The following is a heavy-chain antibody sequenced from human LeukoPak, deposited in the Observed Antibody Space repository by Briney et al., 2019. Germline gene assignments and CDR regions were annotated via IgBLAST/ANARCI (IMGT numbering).Heavy chain of an antibody. V-gene: IGHV3-30*18. D-gene: IGHD3-10*02. J-gene: IGHJ6*04. CDR2: ISYDGGDK. CDR1: GFSFNNYA. CDR3: AELGITMIGGV. Sequence: GGSLRLSCAASGFSFNNYAMYWVRQAPGKGLEWVALISYDGGDKYYAESMKSRITISRDNAKNSLYLQMNSLRAEDTAVYYCAELGITMIGGVWGKGTTVTISS.